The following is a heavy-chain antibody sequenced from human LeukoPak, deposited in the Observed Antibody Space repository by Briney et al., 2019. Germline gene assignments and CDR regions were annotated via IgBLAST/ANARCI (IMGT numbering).Heavy chain of an antibody. V-gene: IGHV3-13*01. J-gene: IGHJ5*02. CDR2: ISTAGDT. D-gene: IGHD6-19*01. Sequence: GGSLRLSCAASGFTFSSYDMHWVRQAPGKGLEWVSAISTAGDTNYPAYAKSGFTTSTENAKNTLQHQINSLRGGDTTAYYYAELGSVSSGWYEGYNWFDPWGQGTLVTVSS. CDR1: GFTFSSYD. CDR3: AELGSVSSGWYEGYNWFDP.